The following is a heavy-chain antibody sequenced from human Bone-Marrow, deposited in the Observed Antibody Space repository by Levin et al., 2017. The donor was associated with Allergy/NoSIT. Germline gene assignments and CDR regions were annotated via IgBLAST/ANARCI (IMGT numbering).Heavy chain of an antibody. Sequence: ASVKVSCKGTGYIFSGYFMHWVRQAPGQGLDWMGWINPKSGDTHYAQKFKGRVTMTRDTSISTAHMEMSRLRSDDTAVYYCARVSDVDTSMGIDYWGQGTLVTVSS. D-gene: IGHD5-18*01. CDR1: GYIFSGYF. V-gene: IGHV1-2*02. CDR3: ARVSDVDTSMGIDY. CDR2: INPKSGDT. J-gene: IGHJ4*02.